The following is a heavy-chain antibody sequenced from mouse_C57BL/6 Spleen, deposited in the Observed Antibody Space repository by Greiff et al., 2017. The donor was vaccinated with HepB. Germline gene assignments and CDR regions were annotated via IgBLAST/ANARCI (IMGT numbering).Heavy chain of an antibody. D-gene: IGHD2-3*01. Sequence: VQLKESGPGLVKPSQSLSLTCSVTGYSITSGYYWNWIRQFPGNKLEWMGYISYDGSNNYNPSLKNRISITRDTSKNQFFLKLNSVTTEDTATYYCARGKDGYYPWFAYWGQGTLVTVSA. J-gene: IGHJ3*01. CDR2: ISYDGSN. CDR1: GYSITSGYY. CDR3: ARGKDGYYPWFAY. V-gene: IGHV3-6*01.